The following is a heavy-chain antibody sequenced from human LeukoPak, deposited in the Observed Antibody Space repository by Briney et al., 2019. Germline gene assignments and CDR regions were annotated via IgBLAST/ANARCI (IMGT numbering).Heavy chain of an antibody. V-gene: IGHV3-33*01. CDR3: ARGNHKMNCGTDRCHRGIEY. CDR2: IWSEGNDT. D-gene: IGHD1-14*01. CDR1: GFTFNFYG. J-gene: IGHJ4*02. Sequence: GRSLRLSCAASGFTFNFYGMHWVRQPPGKGLEWVAAIWSEGNDTFYADSVQGRFTISRDNSKSTLSLLMDSLRAEDTAVYFCARGNHKMNCGTDRCHRGIEYWGPGALVTVSS.